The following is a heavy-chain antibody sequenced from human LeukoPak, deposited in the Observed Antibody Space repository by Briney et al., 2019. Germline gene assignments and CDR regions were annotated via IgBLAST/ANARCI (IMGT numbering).Heavy chain of an antibody. Sequence: PGGTLRLSCAASGFTFGSYGMSWVRQAPGKGLEWVSAISGSGGSTYYADSVKGRFTISRDNSKNTLYLQMNSLRAEDTAVYYCAKDLYPYYYDSSGYEIDYWGQGTLVTVSS. J-gene: IGHJ4*02. CDR3: AKDLYPYYYDSSGYEIDY. CDR2: ISGSGGST. V-gene: IGHV3-23*01. D-gene: IGHD3-22*01. CDR1: GFTFGSYG.